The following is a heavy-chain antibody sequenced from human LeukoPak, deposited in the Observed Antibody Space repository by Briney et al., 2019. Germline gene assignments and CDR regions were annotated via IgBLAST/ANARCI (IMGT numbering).Heavy chain of an antibody. D-gene: IGHD6-6*01. V-gene: IGHV6-1*01. Sequence: SQTLSLTCAISGDSIFTNSVAWNWIRQSPSRGLEWLGGTYYRSKWSFDYAVSVKSRITINADTSKNQFSLQLSSVTPEDTAVYYCARGQYTSLDNWGQGTLVTVSS. CDR3: ARGQYTSLDN. CDR2: TYYRSKWSF. J-gene: IGHJ4*02. CDR1: GDSIFTNSVA.